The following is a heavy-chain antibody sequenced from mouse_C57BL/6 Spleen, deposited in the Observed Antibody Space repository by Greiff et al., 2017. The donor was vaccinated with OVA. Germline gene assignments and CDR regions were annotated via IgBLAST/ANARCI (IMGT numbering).Heavy chain of an antibody. V-gene: IGHV1-64*01. CDR2: IHPNSGST. J-gene: IGHJ4*01. Sequence: QVQLQQPGAELVKPGASVKLSCKASGYTFTSYWMHWVKQRPGQGLEWIGMIHPNSGSTNYNEKFKSKATLTVAKSFSTAYMQLSSLTSEDSAVYDCARDQYYGSSYEAMDYWGQGTSVTVSS. CDR1: GYTFTSYW. D-gene: IGHD1-1*01. CDR3: ARDQYYGSSYEAMDY.